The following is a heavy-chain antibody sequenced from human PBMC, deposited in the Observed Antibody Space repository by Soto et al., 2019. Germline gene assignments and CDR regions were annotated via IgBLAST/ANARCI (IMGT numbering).Heavy chain of an antibody. CDR2: IGGRGGNA. CDR3: AKARDSGDFAGSFDS. D-gene: IGHD2-21*02. Sequence: GGSLRLSCAASGFTFNDYAINWVRQLPGRGLEYVSGIGGRGGNAFYADSMKGRFIISRDNSKNTVYLQMNNLRVDDSAMYYCAKARDSGDFAGSFDSWGQGTLVTVYS. V-gene: IGHV3-23*01. J-gene: IGHJ4*02. CDR1: GFTFNDYA.